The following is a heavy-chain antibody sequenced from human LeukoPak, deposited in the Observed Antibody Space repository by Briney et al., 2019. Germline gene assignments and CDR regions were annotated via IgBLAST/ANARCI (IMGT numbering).Heavy chain of an antibody. J-gene: IGHJ4*02. CDR1: GFTFSSYA. V-gene: IGHV3-30*04. CDR2: ISYDGSNK. D-gene: IGHD6-13*01. Sequence: GGSLRLSCAASGFTFSSYAMHWVRQAPGKGLEWVAVISYDGSNKYYADSVKGRFTISRDNSKNTLYLQMNSLRAEDTAVYYYAREAAAGTAGAYYFDYWGQGTLVTVSS. CDR3: AREAAAGTAGAYYFDY.